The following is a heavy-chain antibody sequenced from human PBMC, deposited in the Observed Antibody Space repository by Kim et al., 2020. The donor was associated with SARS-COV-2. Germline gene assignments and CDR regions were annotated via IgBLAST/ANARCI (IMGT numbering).Heavy chain of an antibody. Sequence: SLKSRVTISVDTSKNQFSLKLSSVTAADTAVYYCARHGDGNVDTAMVLDYWGQGTLVTVSS. J-gene: IGHJ4*02. CDR3: ARHGDGNVDTAMVLDY. D-gene: IGHD5-18*01. V-gene: IGHV4-59*08.